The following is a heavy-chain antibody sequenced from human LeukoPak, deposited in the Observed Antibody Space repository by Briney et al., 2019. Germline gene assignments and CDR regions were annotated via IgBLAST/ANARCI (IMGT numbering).Heavy chain of an antibody. CDR1: GYTFTSYY. CDR3: ARDFGIRSLTGTTEHFDY. CDR2: INASGGST. Sequence: GSVKVSCKASGYTFTSYYMHWVRQAPGQGLEWMGIINASGGSTSYAQKFQGRVTMTRDTSTSTVYMELSSLRSEDTAVYYCARDFGIRSLTGTTEHFDYWGQGTLVTVSS. V-gene: IGHV1-46*01. J-gene: IGHJ4*02. D-gene: IGHD1-20*01.